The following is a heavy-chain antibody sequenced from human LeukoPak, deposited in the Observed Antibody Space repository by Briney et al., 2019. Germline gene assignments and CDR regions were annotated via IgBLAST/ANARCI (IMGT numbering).Heavy chain of an antibody. V-gene: IGHV3-23*01. CDR3: AKREYYDRGALRAPFDS. CDR1: GVTFSSYA. CDR2: ISGSGENT. J-gene: IGHJ4*02. Sequence: PGGSLRLSCAASGVTFSSYAMTWVRQAPGKGLEWVAAISGSGENTHYADSVRGRFTISRDNSKNTVSVYMISLRAEDAAVYYCAKREYYDRGALRAPFDSWGQGPLVTVSS. D-gene: IGHD3-22*01.